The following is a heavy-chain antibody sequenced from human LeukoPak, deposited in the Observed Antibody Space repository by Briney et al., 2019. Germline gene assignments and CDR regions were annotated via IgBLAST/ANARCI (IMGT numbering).Heavy chain of an antibody. CDR1: GFTFSDYY. V-gene: IGHV3-11*04. J-gene: IGHJ4*02. Sequence: GGSLRLSCAASGFTFSDYYMSWIRQAPGKGLEWVSYISSSGSTIYYADSVKGRFTISRDNAKNSLYLQMNSLRAEGTAVYYCAGRAAAYYFDYWGQGTLVTVSS. D-gene: IGHD2-15*01. CDR3: AGRAAAYYFDY. CDR2: ISSSGSTI.